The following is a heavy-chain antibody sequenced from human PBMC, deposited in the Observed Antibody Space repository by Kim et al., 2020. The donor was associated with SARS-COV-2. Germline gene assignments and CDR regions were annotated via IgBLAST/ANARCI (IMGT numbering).Heavy chain of an antibody. D-gene: IGHD3-10*01. V-gene: IGHV3-15*01. J-gene: IGHJ3*02. CDR3: TTEGLWFEELLDDAFDI. Sequence: KGRFNISRDDSTNTLYLQMNSLKTEDTAVYYCTTEGLWFEELLDDAFDIWGQGTMVTVAS.